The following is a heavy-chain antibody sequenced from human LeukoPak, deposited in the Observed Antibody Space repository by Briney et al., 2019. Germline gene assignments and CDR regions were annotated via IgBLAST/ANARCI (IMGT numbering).Heavy chain of an antibody. Sequence: GESLKISCSVSGFTFTNYWIGWVRQMPGRGLEWMGIIYPDDSDTKYSPSLQGQVTISVDKSTSTAFLQWSSLKASDTATYYCARHDPRSDHDFFDYWGQGTVVTVSS. CDR1: GFTFTNYW. CDR3: ARHDPRSDHDFFDY. V-gene: IGHV5-51*01. CDR2: IYPDDSDT. J-gene: IGHJ4*02. D-gene: IGHD1-14*01.